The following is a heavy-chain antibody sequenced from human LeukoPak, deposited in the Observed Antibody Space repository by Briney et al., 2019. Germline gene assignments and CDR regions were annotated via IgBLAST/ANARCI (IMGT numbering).Heavy chain of an antibody. D-gene: IGHD5-18*01. CDR1: GFHFSNYS. J-gene: IGHJ6*03. CDR2: INPSSHYI. V-gene: IGHV3-21*04. Sequence: GALRTSFGGSGFHFSNYSIKWVRPAPGKGVGGGSSINPSSHYIYYADSVRGRFTISRDNARNSLYLQMNSLRDEDTAVYYCARDRHTAMVYYYYYMDVWGTGTTVTVSS. CDR3: ARDRHTAMVYYYYYMDV.